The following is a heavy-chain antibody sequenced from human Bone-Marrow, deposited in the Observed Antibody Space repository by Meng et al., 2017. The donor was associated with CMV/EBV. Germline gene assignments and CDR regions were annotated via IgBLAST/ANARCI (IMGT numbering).Heavy chain of an antibody. D-gene: IGHD4-17*01. CDR3: ARDRGDMTTVLF. J-gene: IGHJ4*02. CDR2: ISYRGSI. Sequence: GSLRLSCTVSGGSISSSFYYWGWIRQPPGKGLEWIGSISYRGSIYYNSSLKSRVTISVDTSKNQFSLKLSSVTAADTAVYYCARDRGDMTTVLFWGQGTLVTVSS. V-gene: IGHV4-39*07. CDR1: GGSISSSFYY.